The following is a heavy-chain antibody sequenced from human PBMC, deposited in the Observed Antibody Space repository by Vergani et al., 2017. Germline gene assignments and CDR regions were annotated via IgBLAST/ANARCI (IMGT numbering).Heavy chain of an antibody. CDR2: ISSSSSTI. CDR3: ARDRHSSGWLG. J-gene: IGHJ4*02. D-gene: IGHD6-19*01. CDR1: GFTFSSYS. V-gene: IGHV3-48*01. Sequence: EVQVVESGGGLVQPGGSLRLSCAASGFTFSSYSMNWVRQAPGKGLEWVSYISSSSSTIYYADYVKGRFTISRDNAKNSLYLQMNSLRAEDTAVYYCARDRHSSGWLGWGQGTLVTVSS.